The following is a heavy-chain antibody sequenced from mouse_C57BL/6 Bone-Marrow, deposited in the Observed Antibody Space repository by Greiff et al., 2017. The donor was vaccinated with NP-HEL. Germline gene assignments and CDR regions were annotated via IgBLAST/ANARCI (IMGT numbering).Heavy chain of an antibody. Sequence: EVKLQESGPELVKPGASVKISCKASGYSFTDYNMNWVKQSTGKSLEWIGVINPNYGTTSYNQKFKGKATLTVDQSSSTAYLQLNSLTSEDSAVDYCARGTTVVDDWGQGTTLTVSS. CDR3: ARGTTVVDD. CDR1: GYSFTDYN. J-gene: IGHJ2*01. D-gene: IGHD1-1*01. CDR2: INPNYGTT. V-gene: IGHV1-39*01.